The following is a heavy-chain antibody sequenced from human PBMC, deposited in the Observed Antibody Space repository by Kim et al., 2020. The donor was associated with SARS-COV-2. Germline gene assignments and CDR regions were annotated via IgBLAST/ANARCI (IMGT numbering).Heavy chain of an antibody. J-gene: IGHJ6*03. D-gene: IGHD2-2*01. CDR3: ARERSSTFYYYYMDV. Sequence: ADAARGRFTISRDNSKKTLYLQMNSLRAEDTAVYYCARERSSTFYYYYMDVWGKGTTVTVSS. V-gene: IGHV3-30*07.